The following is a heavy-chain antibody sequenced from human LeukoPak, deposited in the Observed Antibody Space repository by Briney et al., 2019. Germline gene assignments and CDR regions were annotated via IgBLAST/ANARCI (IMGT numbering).Heavy chain of an antibody. Sequence: GGSLRLSCAASGLSISNYGMSWVRQAPGKGLEWVSAISGSGDGTYYADSVKGRFTISRDNSKNTLYLQMNSLRAEDTAVYYCAKDSPVLTYWGPGTLVTVSS. CDR3: AKDSPVLTY. V-gene: IGHV3-23*01. CDR1: GLSISNYG. J-gene: IGHJ4*02. CDR2: ISGSGDGT.